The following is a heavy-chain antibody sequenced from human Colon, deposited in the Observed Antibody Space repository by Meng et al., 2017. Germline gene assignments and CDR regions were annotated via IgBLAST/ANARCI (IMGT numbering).Heavy chain of an antibody. CDR3: ARSGYHNGYDY. Sequence: EVQRVESGGGLVQPGGSLRLSCAASGFTLSAHWMHWVRQAPGKGLVGIARISVDETATTYADSVKGRFTISRDNAKNTLYLQMNSLRAEDTAVYYCARSGYHNGYDYWGQGTLVTVSS. J-gene: IGHJ4*02. V-gene: IGHV3-74*01. CDR1: GFTLSAHW. D-gene: IGHD6-25*01. CDR2: ISVDETAT.